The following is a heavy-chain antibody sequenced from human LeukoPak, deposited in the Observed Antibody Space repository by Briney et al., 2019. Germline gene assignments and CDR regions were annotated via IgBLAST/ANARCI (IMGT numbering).Heavy chain of an antibody. CDR2: TKNKVKSYTT. CDR1: GFTFSDYY. D-gene: IGHD5-12*01. Sequence: GGSLRLSCAASGFTFSDYYMDWVRQAPGKGLEWVGRTKNKVKSYTTEYAASVTGRFSISRDDSKNLLFLQMNSLKPEDTAVYYCLAWIEGVGYWGQGTLVTVSS. V-gene: IGHV3-72*01. CDR3: LAWIEGVGY. J-gene: IGHJ4*02.